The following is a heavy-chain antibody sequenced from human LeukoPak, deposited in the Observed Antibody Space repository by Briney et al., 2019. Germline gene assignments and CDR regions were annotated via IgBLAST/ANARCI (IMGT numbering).Heavy chain of an antibody. Sequence: PGGSLRLSCAASGFTFSSYWMHWVRQAPGKGLVWVSRINSDGSSTSYADSVKGRFTISRDNAKNTLCLQMNSLRAEDTAVYYCARRGYSSGWSHYYGMDVWGKGTTVTVSS. CDR3: ARRGYSSGWSHYYGMDV. D-gene: IGHD6-19*01. J-gene: IGHJ6*04. CDR1: GFTFSSYW. CDR2: INSDGSST. V-gene: IGHV3-74*01.